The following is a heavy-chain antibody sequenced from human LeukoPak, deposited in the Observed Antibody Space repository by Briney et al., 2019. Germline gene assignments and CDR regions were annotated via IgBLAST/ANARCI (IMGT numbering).Heavy chain of an antibody. CDR1: GGSFSGYY. V-gene: IGHV4-34*01. D-gene: IGHD2-15*01. CDR3: ASVLGYCSGGSCHHNFDY. J-gene: IGHJ4*02. CDR2: INHSGST. Sequence: PSETLSLTCAVYGGSFSGYYWSWIRQPPGKGLEWTGEINHSGSTNYNPSLKSRVTISVDTSKNQFSLKLSSVTAADTAVYYCASVLGYCSGGSCHHNFDYWGQGTLVTVSS.